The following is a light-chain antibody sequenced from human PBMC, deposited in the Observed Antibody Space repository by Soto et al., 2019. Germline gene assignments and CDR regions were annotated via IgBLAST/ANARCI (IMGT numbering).Light chain of an antibody. CDR2: EVS. V-gene: IGLV2-14*01. Sequence: QSALPQPASVSGSPGQSITISCTGTSSDVGAYSYVSWYQQHPGKAPKLIIYEVSSRPSGVASRFSGPKSGNTASLTISGLQAEDEVDYYCSSYTSSSTLYVFGTGTKLTV. J-gene: IGLJ1*01. CDR3: SSYTSSSTLYV. CDR1: SSDVGAYSY.